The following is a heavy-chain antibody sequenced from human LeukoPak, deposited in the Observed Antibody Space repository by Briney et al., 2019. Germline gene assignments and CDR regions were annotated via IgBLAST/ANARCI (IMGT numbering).Heavy chain of an antibody. CDR2: ISYDGYDK. V-gene: IGHV3-30-3*01. CDR1: GFTFNDYA. Sequence: PGRSLRLPCAASGFTFNDYAMYWVRQTPGKGLEWVTLISYDGYDKSYADSVRGRFTISRDNSKNTLYLQMDSLRSEDTAVYYCARDFFPIVDSSWYEIGYWGQGTLVTVSS. CDR3: ARDFFPIVDSSWYEIGY. J-gene: IGHJ4*02. D-gene: IGHD6-13*01.